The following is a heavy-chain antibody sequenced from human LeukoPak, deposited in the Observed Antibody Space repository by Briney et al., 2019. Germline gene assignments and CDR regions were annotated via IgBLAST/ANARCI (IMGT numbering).Heavy chain of an antibody. D-gene: IGHD4-17*01. Sequence: GGSLRLSCAASGFTFSSYSMNWVRQAPGKGLEWVAVISYDGSNKYYADSVKGRFTISRDNSKNTLYLQMNSLRAEDTAVYYCANSFSYDYGDLVDYWGQGTLVTVSS. CDR3: ANSFSYDYGDLVDY. CDR1: GFTFSSYS. CDR2: ISYDGSNK. J-gene: IGHJ4*02. V-gene: IGHV3-30*18.